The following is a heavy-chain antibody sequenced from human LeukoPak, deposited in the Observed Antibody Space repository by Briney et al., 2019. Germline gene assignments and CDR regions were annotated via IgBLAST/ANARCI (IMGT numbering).Heavy chain of an antibody. J-gene: IGHJ6*03. CDR1: GFTFSSYT. CDR3: AKAPHPRHDYGSRSYSVRPLPYYYYYMDV. Sequence: GGSLRLSCAASGFTFSSYTMNWVRQAPGKGLEWVSIISSGSSYIHYADSVKGRFTISRDNAKNSLYLQMNSLRAEDTAVYFCAKAPHPRHDYGSRSYSVRPLPYYYYYMDVWGKGTTVTISS. V-gene: IGHV3-21*01. D-gene: IGHD3-10*01. CDR2: ISSGSSYI.